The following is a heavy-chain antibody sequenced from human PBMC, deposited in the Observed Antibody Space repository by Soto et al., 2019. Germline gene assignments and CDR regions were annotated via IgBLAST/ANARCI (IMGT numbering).Heavy chain of an antibody. CDR2: ISHDGNIK. V-gene: IGHV3-30*03. CDR1: GFSFSSYA. D-gene: IGHD3-3*01. CDR3: ATELAYGDFWRGLEY. J-gene: IGHJ4*02. Sequence: QVQLVESGGGVVQPGRSLRLSCAASGFSFSSYAMHWVRQAPGKGLEWVAIISHDGNIKRYADFVEGRFIVFRDNSNNNLLLQMESLKTDDTAVDYCATELAYGDFWRGLEYWGQGTLVTVAS.